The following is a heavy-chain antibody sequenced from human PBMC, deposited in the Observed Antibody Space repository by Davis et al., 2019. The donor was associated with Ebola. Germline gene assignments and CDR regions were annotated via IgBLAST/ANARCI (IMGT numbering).Heavy chain of an antibody. D-gene: IGHD3-10*01. CDR3: ARGRELLWFGDPFDC. V-gene: IGHV3-48*02. J-gene: IGHJ4*02. Sequence: SVMGRFTISRDNPKNSLYLHMNSLRDEDTAVYYCARGRELLWFGDPFDCWGQGTLVTVSS.